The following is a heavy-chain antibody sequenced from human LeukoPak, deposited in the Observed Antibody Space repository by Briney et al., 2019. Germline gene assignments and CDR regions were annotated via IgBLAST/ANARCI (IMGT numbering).Heavy chain of an antibody. J-gene: IGHJ3*02. CDR2: IKSDGTST. V-gene: IGHV3-74*01. D-gene: IGHD4-23*01. Sequence: GGSLRLSCVGSGFTFSNYYLHWVRQAPGKGLEWVSRIKSDGTSTAYADSVKGRFTISRDSAKNTLYLQMDSLRAEDTAVYYCARDYGSNRRAFDIWGQGTMVTVSS. CDR3: ARDYGSNRRAFDI. CDR1: GFTFSNYY.